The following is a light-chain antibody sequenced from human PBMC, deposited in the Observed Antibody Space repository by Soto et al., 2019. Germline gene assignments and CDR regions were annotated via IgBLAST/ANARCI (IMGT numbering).Light chain of an antibody. Sequence: DIVLTQSPGPMSLSPGERATLSCGARQYVSSSYLAWYQQRAGQAPRLLIYGASSRATGIPDRFTGRGSGTDFTLTISSLEPEDFAVYYCQQYGNSPFTFGPGNKV. CDR1: QYVSSSY. CDR3: QQYGNSPFT. V-gene: IGKV3-20*01. CDR2: GAS. J-gene: IGKJ3*01.